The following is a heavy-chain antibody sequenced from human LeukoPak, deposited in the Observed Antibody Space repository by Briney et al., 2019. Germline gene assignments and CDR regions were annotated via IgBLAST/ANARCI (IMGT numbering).Heavy chain of an antibody. CDR1: GGSFSGYY. CDR3: ARGRTGYSYGYLRYYFDY. CDR2: INHRGST. J-gene: IGHJ4*02. V-gene: IGHV4-34*01. Sequence: SETLSLTCAVYGGSFSGYYWSWIRQPPGKGLEWIGEINHRGSTNYNPSLKSRVTISVDTSKNQFSLKLSSVTAADTAVYYCARGRTGYSYGYLRYYFDYWGQGTLVTVSS. D-gene: IGHD5-18*01.